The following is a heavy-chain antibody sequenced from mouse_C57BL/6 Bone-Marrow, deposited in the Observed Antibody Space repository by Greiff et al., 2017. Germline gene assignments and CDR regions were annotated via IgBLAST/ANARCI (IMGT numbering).Heavy chain of an antibody. Sequence: EVQLQQSGPVLVKPGASVTMSCKASGYTFTDYYMNWVKQSHGKNLEWIGVINPYNGGTSYNQKFKGKATLTVDTSSSTAYMELNSLTSEDSAVYYCARRGYGSSDPFAYWGQGTLVTVSA. CDR2: INPYNGGT. J-gene: IGHJ3*01. V-gene: IGHV1-19*01. CDR1: GYTFTDYY. D-gene: IGHD1-1*01. CDR3: ARRGYGSSDPFAY.